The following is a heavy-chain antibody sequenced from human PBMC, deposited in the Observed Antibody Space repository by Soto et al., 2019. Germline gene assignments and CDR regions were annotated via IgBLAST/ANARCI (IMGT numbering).Heavy chain of an antibody. CDR1: GYTFTDYF. V-gene: IGHV1-2*02. Sequence: ASVKVSCKTSGYTFTDYFLHWVRLAPGQGPQWLGWINAQSGDTHYAQKFRGRVTLTRDTSMNTAYMELTSLRSDDTAVYFCARAMVSVPLWGSYFYGVGLWGQGTTVTVSS. D-gene: IGHD2-8*01. CDR3: ARAMVSVPLWGSYFYGVGL. CDR2: INAQSGDT. J-gene: IGHJ6*02.